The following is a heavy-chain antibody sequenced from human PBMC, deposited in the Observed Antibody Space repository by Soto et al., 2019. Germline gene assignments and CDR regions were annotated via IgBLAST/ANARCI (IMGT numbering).Heavy chain of an antibody. CDR1: GFTFSSYS. V-gene: IGHV3-48*02. CDR2: ISSSSSTI. D-gene: IGHD6-13*01. J-gene: IGHJ6*02. Sequence: GGSLRLSCAASGFTFSSYSMNWVRQAPGKGLEWVSYISSSSSTIYYADSVKGRFTISRDNAKNSLYLQMNSLRDEDTAVYYCASFEQQLAYYYGMDVWGQGTTVTVSS. CDR3: ASFEQQLAYYYGMDV.